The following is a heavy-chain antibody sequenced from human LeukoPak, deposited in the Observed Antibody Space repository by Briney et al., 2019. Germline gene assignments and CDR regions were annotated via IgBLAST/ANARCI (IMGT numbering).Heavy chain of an antibody. J-gene: IGHJ4*02. Sequence: SVKVSCKASGGTFSSYAISWVRQAPGQGLEWMGRIIPIFGTANYAQKFQGRVTITTDESTSTGYIELSSLRSEDTAVYYCARDQANYYDSSGYYYPLNYWGQGTLVTVSS. CDR3: ARDQANYYDSSGYYYPLNY. V-gene: IGHV1-69*05. D-gene: IGHD3-22*01. CDR1: GGTFSSYA. CDR2: IIPIFGTA.